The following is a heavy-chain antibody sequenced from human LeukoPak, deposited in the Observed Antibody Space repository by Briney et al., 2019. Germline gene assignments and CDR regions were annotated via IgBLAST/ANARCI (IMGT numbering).Heavy chain of an antibody. Sequence: PSETLSLTCTVSVGSISSSSYYWGWIRQPPGKGLEWIGSIYYSGSTYYNPSLKSRVTISVDTSKNQFSLKLSSVTAADTAVYYCARHRNEYDYGDYQVIDYWGQGTLVTVSS. V-gene: IGHV4-39*01. J-gene: IGHJ4*02. D-gene: IGHD4-17*01. CDR2: IYYSGST. CDR1: VGSISSSSYY. CDR3: ARHRNEYDYGDYQVIDY.